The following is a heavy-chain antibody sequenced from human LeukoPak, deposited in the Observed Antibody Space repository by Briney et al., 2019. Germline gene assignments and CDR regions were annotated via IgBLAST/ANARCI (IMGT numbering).Heavy chain of an antibody. CDR2: TSYRSKWYN. Sequence: SQTLSLTCAISGDSVSSNSAAWNWIRQSPSGGLEWLGRTSYRSKWYNDFALSMKSRITINPDTSKNQFSLQLNSVTPEDTAVYYCARDPAGDLAFDIWGQGTMVTVSS. J-gene: IGHJ3*02. CDR1: GDSVSSNSAA. CDR3: ARDPAGDLAFDI. V-gene: IGHV6-1*01.